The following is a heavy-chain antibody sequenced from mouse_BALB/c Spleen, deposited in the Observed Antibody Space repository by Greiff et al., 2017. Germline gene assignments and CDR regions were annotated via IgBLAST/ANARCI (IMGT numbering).Heavy chain of an antibody. V-gene: IGHV2-3*01. CDR1: GFSLTSYG. J-gene: IGHJ3*01. CDR3: AKEGGFITTVVAKEFAY. Sequence: VKLMESGPGLVAPSQSLSITCTVSGFSLTSYGVSWVRQPPGKGLEWLGVIWGDGSTNYHSALISRLSISKDNSKSQVFLKLNSLQTDDTATYYCAKEGGFITTVVAKEFAYWGQGTLVTVSA. CDR2: IWGDGST. D-gene: IGHD1-1*01.